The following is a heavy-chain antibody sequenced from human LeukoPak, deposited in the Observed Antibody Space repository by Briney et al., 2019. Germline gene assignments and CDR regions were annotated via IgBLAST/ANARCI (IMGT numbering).Heavy chain of an antibody. V-gene: IGHV3-23*01. CDR1: GFTFSSYW. Sequence: GGSLRLSCAATGFTFSSYWMHWVRQAPGKGLEWVSAISGSGGSTFDADSVKGRFTISRDNSKNTLYLQMNSLRAEDTAVYYCAKPPDYYGSGSYLRTVGGFDNWGQGTLVTVSS. CDR2: ISGSGGST. CDR3: AKPPDYYGSGSYLRTVGGFDN. J-gene: IGHJ4*02. D-gene: IGHD3-10*01.